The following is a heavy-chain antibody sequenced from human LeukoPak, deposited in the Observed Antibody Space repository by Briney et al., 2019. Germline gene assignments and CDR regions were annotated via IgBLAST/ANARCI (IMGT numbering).Heavy chain of an antibody. CDR3: ARRRDLYPGSYYPFDY. J-gene: IGHJ4*02. CDR2: IYPGDSDT. Sequence: GESLKISCKGSGYSFTSYWIGWVRQMPGKGLEWMGIIYPGDSDTTYSPSFQGQVTISADKSISTAYLQWSSLKASDTAMYYCARRRDLYPGSYYPFDYWGRGTLVTVSS. V-gene: IGHV5-51*01. D-gene: IGHD1-26*01. CDR1: GYSFTSYW.